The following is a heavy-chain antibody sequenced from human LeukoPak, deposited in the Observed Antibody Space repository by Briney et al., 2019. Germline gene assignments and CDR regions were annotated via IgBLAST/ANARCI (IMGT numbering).Heavy chain of an antibody. J-gene: IGHJ3*02. CDR1: GGSISCCH. V-gene: IGHV4-59*08. Sequence: SETLSLTYTVSGGSISCCHWSCIRQPPGKGLEWIGYIYYTGSTNCNPSLKSRVTISIDTSKNQFSLKLSSVTAADRAVYYCARHGQNHGFDIWGQGTMVTVSS. CDR2: IYYTGST. CDR3: ARHGQNHGFDI.